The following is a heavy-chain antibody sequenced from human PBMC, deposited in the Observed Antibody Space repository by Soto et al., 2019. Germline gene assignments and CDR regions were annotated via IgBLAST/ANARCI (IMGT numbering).Heavy chain of an antibody. CDR3: ARGGVVVPAAIGYGMDV. CDR1: GFTFSSYD. Sequence: EVQLVESGGGLVQPGGSLRLSCAASGFTFSSYDMHWVRQATGKGLEWVSAIGTAGDTYYPGSVKGRFTISRENAKNSLYLQMNSLRAEDTAVYYCARGGVVVPAAIGYGMDVWGQGTTVTVSS. D-gene: IGHD2-2*01. CDR2: IGTAGDT. J-gene: IGHJ6*02. V-gene: IGHV3-13*01.